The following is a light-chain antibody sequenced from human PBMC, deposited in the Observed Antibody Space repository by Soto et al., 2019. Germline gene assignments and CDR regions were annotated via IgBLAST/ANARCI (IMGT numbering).Light chain of an antibody. J-gene: IGKJ3*01. V-gene: IGKV3-15*01. Sequence: EIVMTQSPDTLSVSLGERVTLSCRASQSVSSNLAWLQQKPGQAPRLLIFGASTRATDVPARFSGRGSGTDFTLTISSLEPEDFAVYYCQQRSNWPPFTFGPGTKGDIK. CDR3: QQRSNWPPFT. CDR2: GAS. CDR1: QSVSSN.